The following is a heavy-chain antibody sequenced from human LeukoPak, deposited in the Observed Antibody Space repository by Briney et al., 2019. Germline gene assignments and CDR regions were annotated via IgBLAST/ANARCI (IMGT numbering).Heavy chain of an antibody. J-gene: IGHJ5*02. CDR3: ARGSPVYCSSTSCHNWFDP. CDR1: GGTFSSYA. V-gene: IGHV1-69*13. CDR2: IIPIFGTE. D-gene: IGHD2-2*01. Sequence: ASVKVSCKASGGTFSSYAISWVRQAPGQGLEWMGGIIPIFGTEKYAQKFQGRVTITADESTSTAYMELSSLRSEDTAVYYCARGSPVYCSSTSCHNWFDPWGQGTLVTVSS.